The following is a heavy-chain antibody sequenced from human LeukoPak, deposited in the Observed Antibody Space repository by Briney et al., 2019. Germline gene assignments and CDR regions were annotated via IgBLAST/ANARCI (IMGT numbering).Heavy chain of an antibody. Sequence: GGSLRLSCAASGFTVSSNYMSWVRQAPGKGLEWVSVIYSGGSTYYAGSVKGRFTISRDNSKNTLYLQMNSLRAEDTAVYYCARAAGYSSSWYLDAFDIWGQGTMVTVSS. J-gene: IGHJ3*02. D-gene: IGHD6-13*01. V-gene: IGHV3-53*01. CDR3: ARAAGYSSSWYLDAFDI. CDR1: GFTVSSNY. CDR2: IYSGGST.